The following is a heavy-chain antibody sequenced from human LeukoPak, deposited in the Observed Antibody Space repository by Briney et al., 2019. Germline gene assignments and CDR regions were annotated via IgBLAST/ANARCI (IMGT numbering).Heavy chain of an antibody. V-gene: IGHV3-21*01. CDR2: ISSSSSYI. Sequence: PGGSLRLSCAASGFTFSSYSMNWVRQAPGKGLEWVSSISSSSSYIYYADSVKGRFTISRDNAKNSLYLQMNSLGAEDTAVYYCARDGPLYYYDMPWFDPWGQGTLVTVSS. J-gene: IGHJ5*02. CDR3: ARDGPLYYYDMPWFDP. CDR1: GFTFSSYS. D-gene: IGHD3-22*01.